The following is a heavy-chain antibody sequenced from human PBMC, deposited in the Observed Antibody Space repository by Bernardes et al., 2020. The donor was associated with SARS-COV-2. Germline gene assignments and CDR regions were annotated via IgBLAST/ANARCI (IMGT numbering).Heavy chain of an antibody. V-gene: IGHV3-74*01. J-gene: IGHJ5*02. D-gene: IGHD2-8*01. CDR3: ARDLGYCTNGVCSP. CDR1: GFTVSSSW. Sequence: GRSLTLSCAASGFTVSSSWLHWVRQARAKGLVWVLRINTAGSTTSYADSVKGRFTLARDNAKNMLFLQMSGLRAEDTAMYYCARDLGYCTNGVCSPWGQGTLVTVS. CDR2: INTAGSTT.